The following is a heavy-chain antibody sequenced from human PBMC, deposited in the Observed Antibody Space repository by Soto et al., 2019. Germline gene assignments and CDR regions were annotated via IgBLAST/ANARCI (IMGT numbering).Heavy chain of an antibody. Sequence: EVQLVASGGGLVQPGGSLRLSCAASGFTFSNYGMNLVRQAPGKGLAWVSYISSSIANKQYADSVKGRFTVSRDNAKNSLYLQMNGLRDADTAVYYCARGGAARPDYWGQGTLVTVSS. V-gene: IGHV3-48*02. CDR1: GFTFSNYG. D-gene: IGHD6-6*01. CDR3: ARGGAARPDY. CDR2: ISSSIANK. J-gene: IGHJ4*02.